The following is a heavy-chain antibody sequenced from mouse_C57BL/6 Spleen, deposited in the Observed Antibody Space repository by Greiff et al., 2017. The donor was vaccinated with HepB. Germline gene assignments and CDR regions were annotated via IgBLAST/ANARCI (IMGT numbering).Heavy chain of an antibody. Sequence: DVKLVESGGGFVKPGGSLKLSCAASGFTFSDYGMHWVRQAPEKGLEWVAYISRGSSTIYYADTVKGRFTISRDNAKNTLFLQMTSLRSEDTAMYYCARQGGAMDYWGQGTSVTVSS. CDR2: ISRGSSTI. J-gene: IGHJ4*01. CDR1: GFTFSDYG. CDR3: ARQGGAMDY. V-gene: IGHV5-17*01.